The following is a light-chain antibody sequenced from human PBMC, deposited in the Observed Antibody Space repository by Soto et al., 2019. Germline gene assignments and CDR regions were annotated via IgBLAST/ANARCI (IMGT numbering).Light chain of an antibody. CDR2: EVS. V-gene: IGLV2-14*01. Sequence: QSGLTQPASVSGSAGQSITISCTGTISDVGGYNYVSWYQQHPGKAPKLMIYEVSNRPSGVSNRFSGSKSGNTASLTISGLQAEDEADYYCSSYTSGSTFYVFGTGTKVTVL. CDR1: ISDVGGYNY. J-gene: IGLJ1*01. CDR3: SSYTSGSTFYV.